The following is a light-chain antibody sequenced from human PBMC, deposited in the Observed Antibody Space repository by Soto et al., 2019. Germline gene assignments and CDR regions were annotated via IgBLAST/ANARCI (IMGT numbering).Light chain of an antibody. J-gene: IGKJ4*01. CDR1: QSVGTD. CDR3: QQRDSWPLH. CDR2: DVV. Sequence: ETVLTQSPATLSLSPGERATLSCRASQSVGTDLAWYQQKPGQAPRLLIHDVVDRATGVPARFSGSGFGTEFTLTISSLEPEDFAVYYCQQRDSWPLHFGGGTKVEIK. V-gene: IGKV3-11*01.